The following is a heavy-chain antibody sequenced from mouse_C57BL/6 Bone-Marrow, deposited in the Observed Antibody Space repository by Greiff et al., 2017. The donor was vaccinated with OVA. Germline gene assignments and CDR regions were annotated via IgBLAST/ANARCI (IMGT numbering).Heavy chain of an antibody. CDR3: ARDGRGNLDY. CDR1: GFTFSSYA. D-gene: IGHD1-1*01. Sequence: EVKLVESGGGLVKPGGSLKLSCAASGFTFSSYAMSWVRQTPEKRLEWVATISDGGSYTYYPANVKGRFTISRDKAKNNLYLQMSHLKSEDTTMYYCARDGRGNLDYWGTGTTLTVSS. CDR2: ISDGGSYT. V-gene: IGHV5-4*01. J-gene: IGHJ2*01.